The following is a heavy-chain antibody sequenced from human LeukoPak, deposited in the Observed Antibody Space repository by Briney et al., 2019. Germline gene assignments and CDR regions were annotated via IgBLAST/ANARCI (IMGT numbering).Heavy chain of an antibody. CDR1: GGSLSGYY. Sequence: ETLSLTCSVSGGSLSGYYWSWIRQTPEKGLEWIAYIYNDGRTNYNPSLKSRATISVDTSHNQFSLKLKSVTAADTAVYFCTRTLQSGHSDYWGQGTRVIVSS. V-gene: IGHV4-59*08. CDR2: IYNDGRT. D-gene: IGHD4-4*01. J-gene: IGHJ4*02. CDR3: TRTLQSGHSDY.